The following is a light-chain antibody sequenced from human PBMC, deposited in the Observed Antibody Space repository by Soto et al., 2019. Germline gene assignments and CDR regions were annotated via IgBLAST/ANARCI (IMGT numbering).Light chain of an antibody. Sequence: QLVLTQPASVSGSPGQSITISCTGTSSDVGGYNYVSWYQQYPGKAPKLMIFEVNNRPSGVSNRFSGSKSGNTASLTISGLQAEDEADYYCSSYTSSSTPYVFGTGTKLTVL. CDR3: SSYTSSSTPYV. CDR2: EVN. CDR1: SSDVGGYNY. V-gene: IGLV2-14*01. J-gene: IGLJ1*01.